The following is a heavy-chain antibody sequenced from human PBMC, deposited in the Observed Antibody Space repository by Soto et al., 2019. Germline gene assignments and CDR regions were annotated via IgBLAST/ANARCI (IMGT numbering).Heavy chain of an antibody. CDR3: ARVFRKHSSGWYSDY. D-gene: IGHD6-19*01. J-gene: IGHJ4*02. CDR1: GYTFTGYY. V-gene: IGHV1-2*02. CDR2: INPNSGGT. Sequence: QVQLVQSGAEVRKPGASVKVSCKASGYTFTGYYMHWVRQAPGQGLEWMGWINPNSGGTNYAQKFQGRVTMTRDTSTSTVYMELSSLRSEDTAVYYCARVFRKHSSGWYSDYWGQGTLVTVSS.